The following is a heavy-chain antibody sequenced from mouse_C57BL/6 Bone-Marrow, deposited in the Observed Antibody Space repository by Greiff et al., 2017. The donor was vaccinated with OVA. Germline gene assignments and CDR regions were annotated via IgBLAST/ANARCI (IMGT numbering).Heavy chain of an antibody. D-gene: IGHD2-5*01. Sequence: VQLQQSGAELARPGASVKMSCKASGYTFTSYTMHWVKQRPGQGLAWIGYINPSSGYTKYNQKFKDKATLTADKSSSTAYMQLSSLTSEDSAVYYCARDPLYSIWYFDVWGTGTTVTVSS. CDR2: INPSSGYT. J-gene: IGHJ1*03. V-gene: IGHV1-4*01. CDR3: ARDPLYSIWYFDV. CDR1: GYTFTSYT.